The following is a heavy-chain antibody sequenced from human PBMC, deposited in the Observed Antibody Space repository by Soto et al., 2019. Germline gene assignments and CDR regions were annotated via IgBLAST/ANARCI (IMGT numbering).Heavy chain of an antibody. CDR1: GGSISSGGYY. V-gene: IGHV4-31*02. CDR2: IYYSGST. D-gene: IGHD3-22*01. Sequence: TLSLTCTVSGGSISSGGYYWSWIRKHPGKGLEWIGCIYYSGSTYYNPSLKSRVTISVDTSKNQFSLKLSSVTAADTAVYYCAIDRRYYDSSGYSSFDYWGQGTLVTVSS. CDR3: AIDRRYYDSSGYSSFDY. J-gene: IGHJ4*02.